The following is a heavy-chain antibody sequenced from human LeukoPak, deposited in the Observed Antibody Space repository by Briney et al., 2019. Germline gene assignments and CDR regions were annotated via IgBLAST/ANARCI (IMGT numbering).Heavy chain of an antibody. V-gene: IGHV3-13*01. J-gene: IGHJ4*02. CDR1: GFTFSSYD. D-gene: IGHD3-3*01. CDR3: ARGGGYDFWSGYYTYPFDY. Sequence: GRSLRLSCAASGFTFSSYDMHWVRQATGKGLEWVSAIGTAGDTYYPGSVKGRFTISRENAKNSLYLQMNSLRAGDTAVYYCARGGGYDFWSGYYTYPFDYWGQGTLVTVSS. CDR2: IGTAGDT.